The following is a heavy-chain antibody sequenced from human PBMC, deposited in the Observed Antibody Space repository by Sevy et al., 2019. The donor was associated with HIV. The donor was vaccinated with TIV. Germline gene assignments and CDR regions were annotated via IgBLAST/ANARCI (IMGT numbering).Heavy chain of an antibody. V-gene: IGHV5-51*01. Sequence: GESLKISCKGSGYSCTSYWIGWVRQLPGEGLEWMGIINPGDSDTRYSPSFQGQVTISADKSITTAYLQWSSLKASDTAMYYCARTLYSYGPYYFDYWGQGTLVTVSS. J-gene: IGHJ4*02. CDR3: ARTLYSYGPYYFDY. CDR1: GYSCTSYW. CDR2: INPGDSDT. D-gene: IGHD5-18*01.